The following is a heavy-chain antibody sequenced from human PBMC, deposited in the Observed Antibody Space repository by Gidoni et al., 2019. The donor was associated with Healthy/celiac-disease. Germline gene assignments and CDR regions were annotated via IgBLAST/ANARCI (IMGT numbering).Heavy chain of an antibody. CDR1: GFTFRSYA. CDR2: ISGRGGST. Sequence: EVQLLESGGGLVQPGGSLRLACAASGFTFRSYALSWVRRAPGKVLELVSAISGRGGSTYYAYSVQGRFTISRDNSKNTLYLQMNSLRAEDTAVYYCANGRGVVVGTDAFDIWGQGTMVTVSS. CDR3: ANGRGVVVGTDAFDI. D-gene: IGHD3-22*01. J-gene: IGHJ3*02. V-gene: IGHV3-23*01.